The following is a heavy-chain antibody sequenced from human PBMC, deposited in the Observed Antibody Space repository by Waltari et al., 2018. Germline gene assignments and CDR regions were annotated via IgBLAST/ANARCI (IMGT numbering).Heavy chain of an antibody. CDR3: ARGRKAAAGTGYFDL. Sequence: QVQLQQWGAGLLKPSETLSLTCAVYGGSFSGYYWSWIRQPPGKGLEWIGEINHSGSTNSNPSLKSRVTISVDTSKNQFSLKLSSVTAADTAVYYCARGRKAAAGTGYFDLWGRGTLVTVSS. J-gene: IGHJ2*01. D-gene: IGHD6-13*01. CDR2: INHSGST. CDR1: GGSFSGYY. V-gene: IGHV4-34*01.